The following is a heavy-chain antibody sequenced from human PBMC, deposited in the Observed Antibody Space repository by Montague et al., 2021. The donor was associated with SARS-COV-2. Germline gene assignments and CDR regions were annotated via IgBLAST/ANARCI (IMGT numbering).Heavy chain of an antibody. J-gene: IGHJ4*02. CDR3: ARGGEIDVWAPFGH. D-gene: IGHD3-16*01. Sequence: SLRLSCATSGFTFSRNSMNWVRQAPGKGLEWVSTISSATLHTFYAESVKGRFTISRDNAKNELYLQMNSLRAEDMAVYYCARGGEIDVWAPFGHWGQGTLVTVSS. CDR1: GFTFSRNS. V-gene: IGHV3-21*01. CDR2: ISSATLHT.